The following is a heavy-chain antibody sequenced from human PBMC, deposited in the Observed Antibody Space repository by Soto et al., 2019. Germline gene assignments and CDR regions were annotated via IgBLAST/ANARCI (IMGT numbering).Heavy chain of an antibody. Sequence: PGGSLRLSCAASGFTSSSYSMNWVRQAPGKGLEWVSSISSSSSYIYYADSVKGRFTISRDNAKNSLYLQMNSLRAEDTAVYYCARLIARRNWFDPWGQGTLVTVSS. J-gene: IGHJ5*02. CDR2: ISSSSSYI. V-gene: IGHV3-21*01. CDR1: GFTSSSYS. CDR3: ARLIARRNWFDP. D-gene: IGHD6-13*01.